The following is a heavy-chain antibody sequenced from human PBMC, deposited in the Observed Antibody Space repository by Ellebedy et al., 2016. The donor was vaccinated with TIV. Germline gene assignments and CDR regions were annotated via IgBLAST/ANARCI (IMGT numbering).Heavy chain of an antibody. V-gene: IGHV3-30-3*01. J-gene: IGHJ4*02. CDR1: GFTFSSFA. CDR2: ISYDGSNK. Sequence: GESLKISCAASGFTFSSFAMSWVRQAPGKGLEWVAVISYDGSNKYYTESVKGRFTISRDDSKKTLYLQMNSLRPEDTAVYYCARGWGNFDYWGQGTLVTVSS. D-gene: IGHD3-16*01. CDR3: ARGWGNFDY.